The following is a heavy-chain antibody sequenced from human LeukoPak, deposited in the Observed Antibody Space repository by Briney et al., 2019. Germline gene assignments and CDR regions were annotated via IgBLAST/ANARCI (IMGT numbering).Heavy chain of an antibody. J-gene: IGHJ4*02. V-gene: IGHV3-48*01. CDR2: ISSSSSTI. Sequence: QPGGSLRLSCAASGFTFSSYSMNWVRQAPGKGLEWVSYISSSSSTIYYADSVKGRFTISRDNAKNSLYLQMNSLRAEDTAVYYCAKSAYYDASGYYREYYFDYWGQGTLVTVSS. CDR1: GFTFSSYS. D-gene: IGHD3-22*01. CDR3: AKSAYYDASGYYREYYFDY.